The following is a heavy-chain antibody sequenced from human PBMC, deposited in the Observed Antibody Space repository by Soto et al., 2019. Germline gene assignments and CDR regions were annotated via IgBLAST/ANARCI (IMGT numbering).Heavy chain of an antibody. CDR1: GGSIRSDDYY. J-gene: IGHJ4*02. D-gene: IGHD7-27*01. V-gene: IGHV4-30-4*01. CDR3: ARGPSGDKVAH. Sequence: QVQLQESGPGLVKPSQTLSLTCSVSGGSIRSDDYYWSWIRQSPDKGLEWIGHISDGGTTYSNPSLMSRITISVDTSKTQFSLNLNSVSAADTAVYYCARGPSGDKVAHWGQGILVTVSP. CDR2: ISDGGTT.